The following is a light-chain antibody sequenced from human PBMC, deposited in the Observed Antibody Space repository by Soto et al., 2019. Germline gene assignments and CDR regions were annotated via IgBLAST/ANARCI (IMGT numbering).Light chain of an antibody. CDR1: RDIGYW. Sequence: DIQMTQSPSSVSASVGDGLTITCRASRDIGYWLAWYQQKPGKAPKLLIHAASSLQSVVPARFGGTGSGTDFTLTINGLQPEDCATYFCQQGNSFPSTSGPGTTVNVK. V-gene: IGKV1-12*02. CDR2: AAS. J-gene: IGKJ3*01. CDR3: QQGNSFPST.